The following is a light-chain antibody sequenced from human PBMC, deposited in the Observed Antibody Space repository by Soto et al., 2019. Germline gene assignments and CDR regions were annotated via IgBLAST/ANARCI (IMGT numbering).Light chain of an antibody. CDR2: EAS. J-gene: IGKJ1*01. V-gene: IGKV1-5*03. CDR1: QSINNL. CDR3: QQYHSYPWA. Sequence: DIQMTQSPSTLSASGGDRVTITCRASQSINNLLAWYQQKPGKAPNLLIYEASSLQSGVPSRFSGSGSGTEFTLTITSLQPDDFASYYCQQYHSYPWAFGQGTKVEIK.